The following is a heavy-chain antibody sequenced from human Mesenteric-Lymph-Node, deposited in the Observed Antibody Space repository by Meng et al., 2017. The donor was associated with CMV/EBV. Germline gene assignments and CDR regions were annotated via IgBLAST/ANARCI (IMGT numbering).Heavy chain of an antibody. CDR2: INPSGGDT. J-gene: IGHJ4*02. CDR3: ASERWGGSYYFDY. CDR1: GYTFMTYS. Sequence: ASVKVSCKASGYTFMTYSMHWVRQAPGQGLEWMGKINPSGGDTRYAQKFQGRVTMTRDTSISTAYMELSRLRSDDTAVYYCASERWGGSYYFDYWGQGTLVTVSS. V-gene: IGHV1-2*02. D-gene: IGHD1-26*01.